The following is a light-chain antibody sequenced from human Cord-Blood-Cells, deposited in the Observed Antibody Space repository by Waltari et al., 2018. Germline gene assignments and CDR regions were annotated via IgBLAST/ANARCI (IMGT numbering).Light chain of an antibody. Sequence: QSVLTPPPSASATPGQRVTISCSGSSSNLGSNTLNWYQQLPGTAPKLLIYSNNQRPSGVPDRFSGSKSGTSASLAISGLQSEDEADYYCAAWDDSLNGWVFGGGTKLTVL. V-gene: IGLV1-44*01. CDR1: SSNLGSNT. CDR2: SNN. J-gene: IGLJ3*02. CDR3: AAWDDSLNGWV.